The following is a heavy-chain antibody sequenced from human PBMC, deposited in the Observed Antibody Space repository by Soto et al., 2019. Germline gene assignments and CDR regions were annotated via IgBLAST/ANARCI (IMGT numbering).Heavy chain of an antibody. Sequence: VQLVESGGGLVQPGGSLRLSCAASGFTFSDGWMQWVRQAPGQGLVWVARINIRGTATTYADSVKGRFTISRDDAKDTLYLQMNGLRAEDTGVYYCAREGDGEFSHHHYFYHIDVWGKGTTVSVSS. CDR2: INIRGTAT. D-gene: IGHD3-10*01. V-gene: IGHV3-74*03. J-gene: IGHJ6*03. CDR3: AREGDGEFSHHHYFYHIDV. CDR1: GFTFSDGW.